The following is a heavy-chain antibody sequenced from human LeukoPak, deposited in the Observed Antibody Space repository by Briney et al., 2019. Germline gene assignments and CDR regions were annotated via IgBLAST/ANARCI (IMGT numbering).Heavy chain of an antibody. CDR1: GFTFSTYG. V-gene: IGHV3-48*01. Sequence: GGSLRHSCEVSGFTFSTYGMAWVRQAPGKGLEWISYISINTWTTTYADSLRGRFTISRDNAKNPLYLQMNRLRADDSGVYYCARGPHDYATGYSFLWGQGTQVTVSS. CDR2: ISINTWTT. J-gene: IGHJ4*02. CDR3: ARGPHDYATGYSFL. D-gene: IGHD3-9*01.